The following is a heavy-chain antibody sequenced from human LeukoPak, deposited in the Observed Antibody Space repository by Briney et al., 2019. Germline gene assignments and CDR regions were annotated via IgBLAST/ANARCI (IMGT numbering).Heavy chain of an antibody. V-gene: IGHV1-69*04. CDR1: GYTFTSYG. D-gene: IGHD6-13*01. J-gene: IGHJ5*02. CDR3: ARVLRIAAAGTSWFDP. CDR2: IIPILGIA. Sequence: SVKVSCKASGYTFTSYGISWVRQAPGQGLEWMGRIIPILGIANYAQKFQGRVTITADKSTSTAYMELSSLRSEDTAVYYCARVLRIAAAGTSWFDPWGQGTLVTVSS.